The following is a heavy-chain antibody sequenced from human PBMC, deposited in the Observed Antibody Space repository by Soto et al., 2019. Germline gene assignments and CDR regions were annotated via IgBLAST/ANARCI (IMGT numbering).Heavy chain of an antibody. Sequence: QVKLVQSGAEEKKPGASVKVSCEASGYTFTSYTMNWVRQAPGQRLEWMGWINAGNGNTKYSQRFQGRVTFTRDTSESTAYMELSSLRSEDTAVYYCARERGYFELWGRGTLVNVSS. CDR1: GYTFTSYT. CDR2: INAGNGNT. J-gene: IGHJ2*01. CDR3: ARERGYFEL. V-gene: IGHV1-3*05.